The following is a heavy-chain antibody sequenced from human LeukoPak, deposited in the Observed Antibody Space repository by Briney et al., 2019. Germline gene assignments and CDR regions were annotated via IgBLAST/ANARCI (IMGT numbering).Heavy chain of an antibody. J-gene: IGHJ5*02. Sequence: GRSLRLSCAASGFTLSSSAMHWVRQAPGKGLEWVPVIWYDGSNKYYADSVKGRFTISRDISKNTLYLQMNSLRAEDTAMYYCVRDVRGSTNRFDPWGQGTLVTVSS. CDR2: IWYDGSNK. CDR1: GFTLSSSA. D-gene: IGHD3-10*02. CDR3: VRDVRGSTNRFDP. V-gene: IGHV3-33*01.